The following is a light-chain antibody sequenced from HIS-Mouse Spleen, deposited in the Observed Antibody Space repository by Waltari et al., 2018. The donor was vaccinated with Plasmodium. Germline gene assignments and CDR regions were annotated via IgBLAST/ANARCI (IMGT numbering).Light chain of an antibody. Sequence: EIVMTQSPATLSVSPGERATLSCRASQRVSSNLAWYQQKPGQAPRLLIYGASTRATGIPARFSCSGSGTEFTLAISSLQSEDFAVYYCQQYNNWPAWTFGQGTKVEIK. CDR1: QRVSSN. J-gene: IGKJ1*01. CDR3: QQYNNWPAWT. V-gene: IGKV3-15*01. CDR2: GAS.